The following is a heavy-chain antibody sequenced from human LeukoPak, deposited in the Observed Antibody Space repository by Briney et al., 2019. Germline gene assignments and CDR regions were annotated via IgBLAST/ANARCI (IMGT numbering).Heavy chain of an antibody. J-gene: IGHJ3*01. CDR2: ISGRSSSI. V-gene: IGHV3-21*01. CDR1: GFTFASHA. CDR3: VREASHVFDF. Sequence: GASLRLSCAASGFTFASHAMSWVRQAPGKGLEWVSSISGRSSSIWYADSVKGRFIISRDNAENSLFLQLNGLRAEDTAVYYCVREASHVFDFWGQGTMVTVSS.